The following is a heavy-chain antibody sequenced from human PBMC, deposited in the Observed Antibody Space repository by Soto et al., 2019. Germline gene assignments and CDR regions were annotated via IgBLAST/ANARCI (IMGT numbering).Heavy chain of an antibody. V-gene: IGHV3-30-3*01. J-gene: IGHJ4*02. CDR1: GFAFSRWA. D-gene: IGHD5-12*01. Sequence: GGSLRLSCAASGFAFSRWAMYWVRQAPGKGLEWVAVTSFDERNKLYSDSVKGRFTISRDNSKNTLDLQMDSLRPEDTAVYYCARPYSAYGPYFDSWGQGTPVTVSS. CDR3: ARPYSAYGPYFDS. CDR2: TSFDERNK.